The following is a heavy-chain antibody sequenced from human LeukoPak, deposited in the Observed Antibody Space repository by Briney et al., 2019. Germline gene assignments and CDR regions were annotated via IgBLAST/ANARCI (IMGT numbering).Heavy chain of an antibody. CDR1: GFTFSSYS. CDR2: ISSSSSTI. CDR3: ARAYDYGDSSFRATFDY. J-gene: IGHJ4*02. V-gene: IGHV3-48*02. Sequence: PGGSLRLSCAASGFTFSSYSMNWVRQAPGKGLEWVSYISSSSSTIYYADSVKGRFTISRDNAKNSLYLQMNSLRDEDTAVYYCARAYDYGDSSFRATFDYWGQGALVTVSS. D-gene: IGHD4-17*01.